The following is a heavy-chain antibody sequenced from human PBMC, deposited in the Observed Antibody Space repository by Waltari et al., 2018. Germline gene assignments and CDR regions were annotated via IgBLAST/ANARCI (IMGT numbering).Heavy chain of an antibody. CDR1: GGSFRGYY. CDR3: ARGQGLLWFGELSYFDY. V-gene: IGHV4-34*01. J-gene: IGHJ4*02. D-gene: IGHD3-10*01. CDR2: INHSGST. Sequence: QVQLQQWGAGLLKPSETLSLTCAVYGGSFRGYYWSWIRQPPGKGLEWIGEINHSGSTNYNPSLKSRVTISVDTSKNQFSLKLSSVTAADTAVYYCARGQGLLWFGELSYFDYWGQGTLVTVSS.